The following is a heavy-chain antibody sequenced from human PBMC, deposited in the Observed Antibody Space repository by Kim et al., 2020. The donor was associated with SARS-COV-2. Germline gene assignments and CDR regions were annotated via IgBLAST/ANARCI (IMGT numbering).Heavy chain of an antibody. Sequence: SETLSLTCAVYGGSFSGYYWSWIRQPPGKGLEWIGEINHSGSTNYNPSLKSRVTISVDTPKNQFSLKLSSVTAADTAVYYCARGAMVRGVIIMYNWFDPCGQGALVTVSS. CDR1: GGSFSGYY. CDR2: INHSGST. CDR3: ARGAMVRGVIIMYNWFDP. D-gene: IGHD3-10*01. V-gene: IGHV4-34*01. J-gene: IGHJ5*02.